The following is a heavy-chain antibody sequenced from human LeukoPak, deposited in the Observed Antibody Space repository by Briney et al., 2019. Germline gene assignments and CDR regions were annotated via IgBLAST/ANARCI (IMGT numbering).Heavy chain of an antibody. D-gene: IGHD2-2*01. V-gene: IGHV1-46*01. J-gene: IGHJ6*03. CDR1: GYTFTSYY. CDR3: ARGRVPYYYYYYMDV. CDR2: INPSGGST. Sequence: ASVKVSCKASGYTFTSYYMHWVRQAPGQGLEWMGIINPSGGSTSYAQKFQGRVAMTRDMSTSTVYMELSSLRSEDTAVYYCARGRVPYYYYYYMDVWGKGTTVTISS.